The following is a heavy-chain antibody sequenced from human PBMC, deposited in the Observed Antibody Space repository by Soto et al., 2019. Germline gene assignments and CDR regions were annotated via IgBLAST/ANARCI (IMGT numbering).Heavy chain of an antibody. D-gene: IGHD1-7*01. V-gene: IGHV3-23*01. CDR1: GFTFSDYS. Sequence: PGGSLRPSCVASGFTFSDYSMNWVRQAPGKGLEWVAVIRGNGSKKYYGDSVKGRFTISRDNSQNTVYLQMNRLGAEDTAVYYCAKGPYSGTTYLSDYWGQGTLVTVSS. CDR2: IRGNGSKK. J-gene: IGHJ4*02. CDR3: AKGPYSGTTYLSDY.